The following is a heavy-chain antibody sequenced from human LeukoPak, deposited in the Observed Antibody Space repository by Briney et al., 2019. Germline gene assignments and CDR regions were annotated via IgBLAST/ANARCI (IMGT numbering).Heavy chain of an antibody. V-gene: IGHV6-1*01. CDR1: GDSVSSNTGG. Sequence: SQTLSLTCAISGDSVSSNTGGWNWIRQSPSRGLEWLGRTYYRSKWYYDYAVSVKSRISINPDTSKNQFSLQLNSVTPDDTAVYYCPRGGLVRSPRGYFDFWGQGTLVTVSS. CDR2: TYYRSKWYY. CDR3: PRGGLVRSPRGYFDF. J-gene: IGHJ4*02. D-gene: IGHD1-26*01.